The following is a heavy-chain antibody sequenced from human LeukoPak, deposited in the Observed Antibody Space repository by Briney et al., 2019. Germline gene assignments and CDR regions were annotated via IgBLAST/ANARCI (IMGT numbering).Heavy chain of an antibody. CDR2: ISAIIGT. CDR3: ARGGFPGYSASWFY. V-gene: IGHV4-38-2*02. J-gene: IGHJ4*02. CDR1: GYSISSGYY. Sequence: SETLSLTCTVSGYSISSGYYWGWIRQPPGKGLEWIGRISAIIGTSYDPSLKSRVTISVDTSKNQFSLNLNSVTAADTAVYYCARGGFPGYSASWFYWGQGTLVTVSS. D-gene: IGHD6-13*01.